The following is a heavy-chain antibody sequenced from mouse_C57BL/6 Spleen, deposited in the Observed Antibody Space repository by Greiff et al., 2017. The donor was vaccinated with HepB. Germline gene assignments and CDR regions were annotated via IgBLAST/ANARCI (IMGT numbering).Heavy chain of an antibody. V-gene: IGHV14-1*01. D-gene: IGHD1-1*01. CDR2: IDPEDGDT. CDR3: TRSTVVARGAMDY. Sequence: EVQLQQSGAELVRPGASVKLSCTASGFNIKDYYMHWVKQRPEQGLEWIGRIDPEDGDTEYAPKFQGKAIMTADTSSNTDYLQLSSLTSEDTAVYYCTRSTVVARGAMDYWGQGTSVTVSS. J-gene: IGHJ4*01. CDR1: GFNIKDYY.